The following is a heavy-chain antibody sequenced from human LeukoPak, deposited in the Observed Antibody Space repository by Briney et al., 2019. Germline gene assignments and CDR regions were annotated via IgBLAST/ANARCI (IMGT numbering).Heavy chain of an antibody. D-gene: IGHD3-10*01. CDR3: AMKDYYGSGTFDS. V-gene: IGHV4-4*02. Sequence: PSGTLSLTCAVSGGFISSSKWWSWVRQPPGKGLEWIGEIYHSGSTNYNPSLKSRVTVSVDKSKNQFSLKLSSVTAADTAVYYCAMKDYYGSGTFDSWGQGTLVIVCS. CDR2: IYHSGST. J-gene: IGHJ4*02. CDR1: GGFISSSKW.